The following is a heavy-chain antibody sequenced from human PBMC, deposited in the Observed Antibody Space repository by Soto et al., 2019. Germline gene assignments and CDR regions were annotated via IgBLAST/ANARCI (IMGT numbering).Heavy chain of an antibody. V-gene: IGHV3-30-3*01. Sequence: PGGSLRLSCAASGFTFSSYAMHWVRQAPGKGLEWVAVISYDGSNKYYADSVKGRFTISRDNSKNTLYLQMNSLRAEDTAVYYCARDYFGDSHFFDYCGQGTMVTV. CDR3: ARDYFGDSHFFDY. CDR1: GFTFSSYA. CDR2: ISYDGSNK. J-gene: IGHJ4*02. D-gene: IGHD4-17*01.